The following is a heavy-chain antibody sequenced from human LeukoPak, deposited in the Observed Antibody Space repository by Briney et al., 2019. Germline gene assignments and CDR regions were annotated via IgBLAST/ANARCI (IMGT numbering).Heavy chain of an antibody. CDR1: GGTFSSYA. CDR2: IIPLFRTT. V-gene: IGHV1-69*13. J-gene: IGHJ5*02. CDR3: ARVPQYDGFNYDDA. Sequence: SVKVSCKASGGTFSSYAISWVRQAPGQGLEWMGGIIPLFRTTNYAQRFQGRVTITAVESTSTVYMELTSLTSEDTAVYYCARVPQYDGFNYDDAWGQGTLVTVSS. D-gene: IGHD5-24*01.